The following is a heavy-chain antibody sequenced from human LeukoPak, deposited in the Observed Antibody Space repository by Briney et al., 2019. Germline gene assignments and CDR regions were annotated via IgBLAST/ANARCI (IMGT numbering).Heavy chain of an antibody. D-gene: IGHD3-10*01. CDR3: ARGPRGSGSCFNWFDP. V-gene: IGHV3-48*01. CDR2: ISSSSSTI. CDR1: GFTFSSYS. Sequence: PGGSLRLSCAASGFTFSSYSMNWVRQAPGKGLEWVSYISSSSSTIYYADSVKGRFTISRDSAKNSLYLQMNSLRAEDTAVYYCARGPRGSGSCFNWFDPWGQGTLVTVSS. J-gene: IGHJ5*02.